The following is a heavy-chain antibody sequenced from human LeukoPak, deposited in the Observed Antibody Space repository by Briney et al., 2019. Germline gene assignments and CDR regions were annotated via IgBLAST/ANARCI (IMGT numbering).Heavy chain of an antibody. D-gene: IGHD6-25*01. J-gene: IGHJ3*02. CDR3: AREGGDLDAFDI. V-gene: IGHV4-59*01. CDR1: GGPISSYY. Sequence: SETLSLTCTVSGGPISSYYWSWIRQPPGKGLEWIGYIYYSGSTNYNPSLKSRVTISVDTSKNQFSLKLSSVTAADTAVYYCAREGGDLDAFDIWGQGTMVTVSS. CDR2: IYYSGST.